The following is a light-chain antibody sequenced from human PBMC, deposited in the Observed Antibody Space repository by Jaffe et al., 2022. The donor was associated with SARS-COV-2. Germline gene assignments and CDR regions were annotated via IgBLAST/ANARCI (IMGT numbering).Light chain of an antibody. V-gene: IGKV1-39*01. CDR3: QQSYSTPQNT. J-gene: IGKJ2*01. CDR2: GAS. CDR1: QSISRY. Sequence: DIQMTQSPSSLSASVGDRVTITCRASQSISRYLNWYQQKPGKAPRLLIYGASNLQSGVPSRFSGSGSGTDFTLTISSLQPEDFATYYCQQSYSTPQNTFGQGTKLEIK.